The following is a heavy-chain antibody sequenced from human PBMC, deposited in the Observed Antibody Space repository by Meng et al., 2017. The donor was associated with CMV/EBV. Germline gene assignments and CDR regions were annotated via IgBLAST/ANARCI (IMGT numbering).Heavy chain of an antibody. D-gene: IGHD2-15*01. J-gene: IGHJ4*02. V-gene: IGHV5-51*01. Sequence: GGSLRLSCTGSGYSFTSYWIGWVRQLPGKGLEWMGIIYPGDSDTRYSPSFQGQVTISADKSISTAYLQWSSLKASDTAMYYCARRYCSGGSCYSYFDYWGQGTLVTVSS. CDR1: GYSFTSYW. CDR2: IYPGDSDT. CDR3: ARRYCSGGSCYSYFDY.